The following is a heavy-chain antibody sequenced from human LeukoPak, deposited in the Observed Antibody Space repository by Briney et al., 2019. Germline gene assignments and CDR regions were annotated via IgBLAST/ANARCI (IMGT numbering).Heavy chain of an antibody. J-gene: IGHJ4*02. CDR2: ISAYNGNT. CDR3: ARDSTGDIYYDSSGYYGNFYY. CDR1: GYTFTSYG. V-gene: IGHV1-18*01. D-gene: IGHD3-22*01. Sequence: GASVKVSCKASGYTFTSYGISWVRQAPGQGLEWMGWISAYNGNTNYAQKLQGRVTMTRDTSTSTVYMVLSSLRSEDTAVYYCARDSTGDIYYDSSGYYGNFYYWGQGTLVTVSS.